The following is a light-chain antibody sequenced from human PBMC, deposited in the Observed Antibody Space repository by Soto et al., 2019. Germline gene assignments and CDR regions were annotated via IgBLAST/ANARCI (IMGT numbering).Light chain of an antibody. CDR3: QQRHMWPIT. J-gene: IGKJ5*01. CDR2: DAY. V-gene: IGKV3-11*01. CDR1: QSFRGL. Sequence: EVVLTQSPVPLSLSPGERATLSCRASQSFRGLLAWYHQKPGQAPRLLIYDAYNRATGIPPRFSGSGSGTDFTVPISSLEHEDSAVYYCQQRHMWPITFGQGTRLEIK.